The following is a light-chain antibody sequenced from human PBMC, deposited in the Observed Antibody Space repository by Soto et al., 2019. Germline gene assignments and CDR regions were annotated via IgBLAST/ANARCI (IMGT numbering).Light chain of an antibody. J-gene: IGKJ1*01. CDR2: AAS. V-gene: IGKV1-8*01. CDR3: QHTFTSPPWT. Sequence: AIRMTQSPSSLSASPGDRVTMTCRASQGISSYLAWYQQKPGKAPKLLIYAASTLQSGVPSRFSGSGSGTDFTLTISRLQSEDFASYFCQHTFTSPPWTFGQGTKVDIK. CDR1: QGISSY.